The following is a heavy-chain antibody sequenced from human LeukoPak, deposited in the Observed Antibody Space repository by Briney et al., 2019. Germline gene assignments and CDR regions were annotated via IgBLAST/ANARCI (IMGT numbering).Heavy chain of an antibody. V-gene: IGHV1-2*06. Sequence: GASVKVSCKASGYTFTGYYMHWVRQAPGQELEWMGRINPNSGGTNYAQKFQGRVTMTRDTSISTAYMELSRLRSDDTAVYYCARSPGPVYFDWLPRVDYFDYWGQGTLVTVSS. J-gene: IGHJ4*02. D-gene: IGHD3-9*01. CDR3: ARSPGPVYFDWLPRVDYFDY. CDR1: GYTFTGYY. CDR2: INPNSGGT.